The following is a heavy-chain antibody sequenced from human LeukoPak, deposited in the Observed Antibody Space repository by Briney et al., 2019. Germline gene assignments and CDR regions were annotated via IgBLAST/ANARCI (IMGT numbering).Heavy chain of an antibody. J-gene: IGHJ4*02. D-gene: IGHD2-15*01. CDR2: TSGSGGNT. CDR1: GFTFSSYA. CDR3: AKNGGSQCYSHLDS. V-gene: IGHV3-23*01. Sequence: GGFLRLSCAASGFTFSSYAMSWVRQAPGKGLEWVSGTSGSGGNTYYAGSVKGRFTISRDNPKNTLYLQMNSLRVEDTAVYYCAKNGGSQCYSHLDSWGQGTLVTVSS.